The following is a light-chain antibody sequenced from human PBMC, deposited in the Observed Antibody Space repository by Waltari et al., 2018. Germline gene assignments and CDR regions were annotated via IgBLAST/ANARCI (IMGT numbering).Light chain of an antibody. CDR1: SSDVGLYNL. J-gene: IGLJ3*02. Sequence: QSALTQPASVSGSPGQSITIYCTGTSSDVGLYNLVSWYQQHPGRAPKLIIYDVNKRPPWGSNRVSGSKSGNTASLTVSGLQAEDDADYYCCSYAGTGPYALFGGGTKLTVL. CDR2: DVN. V-gene: IGLV2-23*02. CDR3: CSYAGTGPYAL.